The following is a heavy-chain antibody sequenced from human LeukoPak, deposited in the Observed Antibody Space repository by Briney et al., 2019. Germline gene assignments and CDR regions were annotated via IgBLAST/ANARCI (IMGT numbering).Heavy chain of an antibody. CDR3: ARDAYYYDSSGVFDI. J-gene: IGHJ3*02. V-gene: IGHV1-2*02. CDR1: GYTFTGYY. Sequence: ASVKVSCKASGYTFTGYYMHWVRQAPGQGLEWMGWINPNSGGTNYAQKFQGRVTMTRDTSISTAYMELSRLRSDDTAVYYCARDAYYYDSSGVFDIWGQGTMVTASS. CDR2: INPNSGGT. D-gene: IGHD3-22*01.